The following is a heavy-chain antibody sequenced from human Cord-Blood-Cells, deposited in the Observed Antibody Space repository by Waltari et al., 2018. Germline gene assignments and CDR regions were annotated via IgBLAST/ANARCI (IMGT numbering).Heavy chain of an antibody. CDR1: GGTFSSYA. J-gene: IGHJ4*02. Sequence: QVQLVQSGAEVKKPGSSVKVSCKASGGTFSSYATSWVRKAPGQGLEWMGGIIPIFGTANDAQKFQGRVRITADKSTSTAYMELSSLRSEDTAVYYCARDSGSSSSFDYWGQGTLVTVSS. CDR3: ARDSGSSSSFDY. CDR2: IIPIFGTA. D-gene: IGHD6-6*01. V-gene: IGHV1-69*06.